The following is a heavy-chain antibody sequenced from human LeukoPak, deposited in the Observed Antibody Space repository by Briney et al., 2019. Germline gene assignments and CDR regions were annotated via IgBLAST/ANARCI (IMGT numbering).Heavy chain of an antibody. CDR3: AKQVMTDWGYRYYFDY. Sequence: GGSLRLSCAASGFTFSSYGMSWVRQAPGKGLEWVSAISGSGGSTYYADSVEGRFTISRDNSKNTLHLQMKSLRAEDRAVYYCAKQVMTDWGYRYYFDYWGQGTLVTVSS. J-gene: IGHJ4*02. V-gene: IGHV3-23*01. CDR1: GFTFSSYG. D-gene: IGHD3-16*01. CDR2: ISGSGGST.